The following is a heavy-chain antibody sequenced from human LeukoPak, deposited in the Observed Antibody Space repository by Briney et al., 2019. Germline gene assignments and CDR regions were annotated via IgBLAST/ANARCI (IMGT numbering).Heavy chain of an antibody. J-gene: IGHJ4*02. CDR2: INHSGST. Sequence: SETLSLTCAVYGGSFSGYYWSWIRQPPGKGLEWIGEINHSGSTNYNPSLKSRVTISVDTSKNQFSLKLSSVTAADTAVYYCARLRDYDILTGSLYYFDYWGQGTLVTVSS. CDR1: GGSFSGYY. V-gene: IGHV4-34*01. D-gene: IGHD3-9*01. CDR3: ARLRDYDILTGSLYYFDY.